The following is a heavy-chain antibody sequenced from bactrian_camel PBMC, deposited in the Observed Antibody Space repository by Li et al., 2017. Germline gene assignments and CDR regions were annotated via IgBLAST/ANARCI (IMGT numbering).Heavy chain of an antibody. V-gene: IGHV3S31*01. J-gene: IGHJ4*01. CDR1: SSERPHS. CDR2: IYTGGSTT. D-gene: IGHD5*01. CDR3: AAGRRGDYGDCHRQQKYSN. Sequence: DVQLVESGGGSVYAGGSMTLSCATTSSERPHSMAYFRQTPANEREWIASIYTGGSTTYYADSVKGRFTISQDNAKNTLYLQMNSLKPEDTGIYYCAAGRRGDYGDCHRQQKYSNWGQGTQVTVS.